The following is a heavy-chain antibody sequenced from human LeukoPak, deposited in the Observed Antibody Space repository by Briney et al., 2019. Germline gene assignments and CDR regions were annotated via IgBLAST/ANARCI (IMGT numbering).Heavy chain of an antibody. V-gene: IGHV4-4*07. CDR1: GGSISSYY. D-gene: IGHD6-19*01. J-gene: IGHJ4*02. CDR2: IYTSGST. CDR3: AFSSGWYHIDY. Sequence: KASETLSLTCTVSGGSISSYYWSWVRQPAGKGMEWVGRIYTSGSTNYNPSLKTRVTMSVDTYKNQFSLKLSSVTAADTAVYYCAFSSGWYHIDYWGQGTLVTVSS.